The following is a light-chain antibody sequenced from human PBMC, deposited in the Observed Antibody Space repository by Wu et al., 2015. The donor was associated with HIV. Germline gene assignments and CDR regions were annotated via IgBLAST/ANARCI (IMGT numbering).Light chain of an antibody. J-gene: IGKJ2*03. CDR3: QRSLSIPYS. CDR1: QSVSTS. Sequence: DIQMTQSPSSLSASVGDRVTITCRSSQSVSTSLNWYQQKPGKAPKLLISTASTLSSGVPSRFSGSGSGTDFTLTISSLQPEDFATYYCQRSLSIPYSFGQGTKVEIK. CDR2: TAS. V-gene: IGKV1-39*01.